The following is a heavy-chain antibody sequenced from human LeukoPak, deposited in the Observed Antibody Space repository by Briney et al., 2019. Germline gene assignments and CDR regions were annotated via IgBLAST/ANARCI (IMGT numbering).Heavy chain of an antibody. Sequence: GGSLRLSYAASGFTVGTNYMSWVRQPPGMGLEWVSVFYPGGTTYCADSVKGRFSISRDNSKNIVSLQMNSLRAEGTAVYYCARDALVRDGPITRGQRTMVTVSS. CDR2: FYPGGTT. V-gene: IGHV3-66*01. D-gene: IGHD3-10*01. CDR3: ARDALVRDGPIT. CDR1: GFTVGTNY. J-gene: IGHJ3*01.